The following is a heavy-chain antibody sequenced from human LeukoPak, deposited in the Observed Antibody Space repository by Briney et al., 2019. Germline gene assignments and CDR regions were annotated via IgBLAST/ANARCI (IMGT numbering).Heavy chain of an antibody. CDR3: ARGSYSSSWYGSEYFHH. J-gene: IGHJ1*01. CDR2: IRYDGSYK. D-gene: IGHD6-13*01. CDR1: NFMFSNYD. Sequence: GGSLRLSCAASNFMFSNYDMNWARQAPGKGLEWVAFIRYDGSYKNSAESVQGRFTISRDNSRNTLYLQMNSLRAEDTAVYFCARGSYSSSWYGSEYFHHWGQGTLVTVS. V-gene: IGHV3-30*02.